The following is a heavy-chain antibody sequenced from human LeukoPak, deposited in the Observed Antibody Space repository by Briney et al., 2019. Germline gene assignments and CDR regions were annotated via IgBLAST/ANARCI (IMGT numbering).Heavy chain of an antibody. Sequence: PGRSLRLSCAASGFTFSSYGMHWVRQAPGKGLEWVAVISYDGSNKYYADSVKGRFTISRDNSKNMLYLQMNSLRAEDTAVYYCTSTIRGPASFDYWGQGTLVTVSS. CDR3: TSTIRGPASFDY. J-gene: IGHJ4*02. CDR1: GFTFSSYG. CDR2: ISYDGSNK. D-gene: IGHD3-10*01. V-gene: IGHV3-30*03.